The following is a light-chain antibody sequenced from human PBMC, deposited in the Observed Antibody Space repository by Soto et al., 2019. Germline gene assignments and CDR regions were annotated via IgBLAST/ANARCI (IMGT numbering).Light chain of an antibody. CDR2: GAF. CDR1: QNVTSRY. Sequence: ESVLTQSPGTLALSPGERATLSGRARQNVTSRYLAWYQQKPGQAPRLLIFGAFSRATGIPDRFSGSGSGTDFTLTISRLEPEDFAVYYCQHYGTSHTFGQGTKLE. V-gene: IGKV3-20*01. CDR3: QHYGTSHT. J-gene: IGKJ2*01.